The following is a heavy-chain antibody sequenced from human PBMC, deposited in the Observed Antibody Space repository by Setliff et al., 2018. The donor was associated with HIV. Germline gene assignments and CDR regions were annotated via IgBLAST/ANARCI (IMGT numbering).Heavy chain of an antibody. V-gene: IGHV4-59*11. J-gene: IGHJ3*01. Sequence: PSETLSLTCSISGATIHYHFWSWIRQPPGKGLEWIGYVDYSGDSEYNPPLQSRATISRDPSKSQVSLTLNSATAADTAVYYCTRGPGGTVPKPLEAFDVWGRGAVVTVS. CDR2: VDYSGDS. CDR3: TRGPGGTVPKPLEAFDV. D-gene: IGHD1-7*01. CDR1: GATIHYHF.